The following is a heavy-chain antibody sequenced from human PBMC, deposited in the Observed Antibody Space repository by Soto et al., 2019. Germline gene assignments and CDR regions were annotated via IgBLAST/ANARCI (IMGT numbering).Heavy chain of an antibody. CDR1: GFTFSSYA. J-gene: IGHJ4*02. D-gene: IGHD2-15*01. CDR3: AKDRGYCSGGSCYSDY. V-gene: IGHV3-23*01. CDR2: ISGSGGST. Sequence: EVPLLESGGGLVQPGGSLRLSCAASGFTFSSYAMSWVRQAPGKGLEWVSAISGSGGSTYYADSVKGRFTISRDNSKNTLYLQMNSLRAEDTAVYYCAKDRGYCSGGSCYSDYWGQGTLVTVSS.